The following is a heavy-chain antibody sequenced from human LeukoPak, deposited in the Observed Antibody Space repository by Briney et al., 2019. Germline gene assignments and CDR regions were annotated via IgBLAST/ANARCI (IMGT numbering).Heavy chain of an antibody. D-gene: IGHD6-19*01. CDR2: ISHIGGST. Sequence: GGSLRLSCAASGFTFSSDAMSWVRQAPGKGLEWVSAISHIGGSTYYADSVKGRFSISRDNSKNMLYLQMNTLRSEDTATYYCANGGWLGIFYNYYMAVWGK. CDR1: GFTFSSDA. J-gene: IGHJ6*03. V-gene: IGHV3-23*01. CDR3: ANGGWLGIFYNYYMAV.